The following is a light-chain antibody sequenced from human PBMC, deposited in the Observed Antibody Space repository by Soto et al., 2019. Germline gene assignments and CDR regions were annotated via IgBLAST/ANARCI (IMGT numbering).Light chain of an antibody. CDR2: EVN. J-gene: IGLJ1*01. CDR3: CSSGGSPTYV. Sequence: QSVLTQPASVSGSPGQSITISCTGTSSNVGSYKLVSWYQQRPGKAPKLMIFEVNKRPSGVSNRFSGSKSGNTASLTISGLKVEDEADYYCCSSGGSPTYVFGTGTKSPS. CDR1: SSNVGSYKL. V-gene: IGLV2-23*02.